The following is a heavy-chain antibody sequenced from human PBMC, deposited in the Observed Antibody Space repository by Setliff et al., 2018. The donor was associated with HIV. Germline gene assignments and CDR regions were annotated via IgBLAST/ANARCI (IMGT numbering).Heavy chain of an antibody. Sequence: ASVKVSCKASGYTFNSYGINWVRQAPGRGLEWMGWINTVTGNPTYAQGFTGRFVFSLDTSVSTAYLQISSLKAEDTAVYYCARGELDLDYWGQGTLVTVSS. CDR3: ARGELDLDY. D-gene: IGHD1-1*01. V-gene: IGHV7-4-1*02. J-gene: IGHJ4*02. CDR1: GYTFNSYG. CDR2: INTVTGNP.